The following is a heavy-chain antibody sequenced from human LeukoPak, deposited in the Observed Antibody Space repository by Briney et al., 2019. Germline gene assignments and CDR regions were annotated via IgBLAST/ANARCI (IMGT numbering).Heavy chain of an antibody. Sequence: SETLSLTCTVSGGSISSHYWSWIRQPPGKGLEWIGEINHSGSTNYNPSLKSRVAISVDTSKNQFSLKLSSVTAADTAVYYCARGHYSGSYPYYYYYYYMDVWGKGTTVTVSS. CDR3: ARGHYSGSYPYYYYYYYMDV. V-gene: IGHV4-34*01. D-gene: IGHD1-26*01. J-gene: IGHJ6*03. CDR1: GGSISSHY. CDR2: INHSGST.